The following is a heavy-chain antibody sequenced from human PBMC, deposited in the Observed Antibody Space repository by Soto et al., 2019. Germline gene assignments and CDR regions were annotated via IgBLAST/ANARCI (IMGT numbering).Heavy chain of an antibody. Sequence: SETLSLTCTVSGGSISSGGYYWSWIRQHPGKGLEWIGYIYYSGSTYYNPSLKSRVTISVDTSKNQFSLKLSSETAADTAVYYCARVGRDYYDSSGYYYHDYWGQGTLVTVSS. J-gene: IGHJ4*02. CDR3: ARVGRDYYDSSGYYYHDY. CDR2: IYYSGST. D-gene: IGHD3-22*01. CDR1: GGSISSGGYY. V-gene: IGHV4-31*03.